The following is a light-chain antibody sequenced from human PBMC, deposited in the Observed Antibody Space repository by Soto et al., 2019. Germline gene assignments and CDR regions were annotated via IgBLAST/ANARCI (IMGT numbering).Light chain of an antibody. CDR2: AAA. J-gene: IGKJ4*01. CDR1: QGINSA. Sequence: AIQLTQSPSSLSASVGDTVTITCRASQGINSALAWYQQKPGKAPKLMIYAAANLESGVPLRFSGSGSGTDFTLNISRWEPEDFATYYCQQFNSYFHAPLTFGGGTKVEI. CDR3: QQFNSYFHAPLT. V-gene: IGKV1-13*02.